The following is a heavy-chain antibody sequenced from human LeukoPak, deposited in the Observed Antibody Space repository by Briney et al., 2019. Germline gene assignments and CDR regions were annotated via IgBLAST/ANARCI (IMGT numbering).Heavy chain of an antibody. CDR3: ARATNDCSSTSCSLYYFDY. CDR2: INHSGST. J-gene: IGHJ4*02. D-gene: IGHD2-2*01. V-gene: IGHV4-34*01. CDR1: GGSFSGYY. Sequence: SETLSLTCAVYGGSFSGYYWSWIRQSQGKVLEWIGEINHSGSTNYHPSLKSRVSLSVDTSKNQFSLKLSSVTAADTAVYYCARATNDCSSTSCSLYYFDYWGQGTLVTVSS.